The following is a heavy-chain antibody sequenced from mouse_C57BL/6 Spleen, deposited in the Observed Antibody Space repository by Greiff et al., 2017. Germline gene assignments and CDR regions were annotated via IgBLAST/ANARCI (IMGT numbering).Heavy chain of an antibody. J-gene: IGHJ1*03. Sequence: QVQLQQPGAELVKPGASVKMSCKASGYTFTSYWITWVKQRPGQGLEWIGDIYPGSGSTNYNEKFKSKATLTVDTSSSTAYMQLSSLTSEDSAVYYCERDYDYEWYFDVWGTGTTVTVSS. V-gene: IGHV1-55*01. CDR1: GYTFTSYW. CDR2: IYPGSGST. CDR3: ERDYDYEWYFDV. D-gene: IGHD2-4*01.